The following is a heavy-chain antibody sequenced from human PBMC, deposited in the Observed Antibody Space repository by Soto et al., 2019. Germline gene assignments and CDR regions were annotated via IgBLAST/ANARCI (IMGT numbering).Heavy chain of an antibody. V-gene: IGHV1-18*04. Sequence: ASVKVSCKASGGTFSSFGISWVRQAPGQGLEWMGWISAYNGNTNYAQKLQGRVTMTTDTSTSTAYMELRSLRSDDTAVYYCARFWSGYRSWFDPWGQGTLVTVSS. D-gene: IGHD3-3*01. CDR3: ARFWSGYRSWFDP. CDR1: GGTFSSFG. CDR2: ISAYNGNT. J-gene: IGHJ5*02.